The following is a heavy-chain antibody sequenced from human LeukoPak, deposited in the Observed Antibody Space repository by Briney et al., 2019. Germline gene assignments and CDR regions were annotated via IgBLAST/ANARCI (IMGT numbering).Heavy chain of an antibody. V-gene: IGHV4-31*03. CDR1: GGSISSGGYY. CDR2: IYYSGST. CDR3: ARALYYGSGSYPYLLDY. Sequence: PSQTLSLTCTVSGGSISSGGYYWSWIRQHPGKGLEWIGYIYYSGSTYYNPSLKSRVTISVDTSKNQFSLKLSSVTAADTAVYYCARALYYGSGSYPYLLDYWGQGTLVTVSS. J-gene: IGHJ4*02. D-gene: IGHD3-10*01.